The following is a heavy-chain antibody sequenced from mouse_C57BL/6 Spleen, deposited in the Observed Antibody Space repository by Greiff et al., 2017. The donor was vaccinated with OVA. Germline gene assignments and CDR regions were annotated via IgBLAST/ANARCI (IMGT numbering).Heavy chain of an antibody. CDR2: IDPSDSYT. J-gene: IGHJ1*03. Sequence: VQLQQPGAELVRPGTSVKLSCKASGYTFTSYWMHWVKQRPGQGLEWIGVIDPSDSYTNYNQKFKGKATLTVDTSSSTAYMQLSSLTSEDSAVYYCARSAPNYYGSSPYWYFDVWGTGTTVTVSS. D-gene: IGHD1-1*01. CDR1: GYTFTSYW. V-gene: IGHV1-59*01. CDR3: ARSAPNYYGSSPYWYFDV.